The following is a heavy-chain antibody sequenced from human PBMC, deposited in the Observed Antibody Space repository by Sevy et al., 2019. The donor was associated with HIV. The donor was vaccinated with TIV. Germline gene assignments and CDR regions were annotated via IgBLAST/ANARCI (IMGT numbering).Heavy chain of an antibody. D-gene: IGHD5-18*01. J-gene: IGHJ4*02. V-gene: IGHV3-23*01. CDR3: AKGQAQLWLRGPDFDY. Sequence: GGCLRLSCAASGFTFSSYAMSWVRQAPGKGLEWVSAISGSGGSTYYADSVKGRFTISRDNSKNTLYLQMNSLRAEDTAVYYCAKGQAQLWLRGPDFDYWGQGTLVTVSS. CDR2: ISGSGGST. CDR1: GFTFSSYA.